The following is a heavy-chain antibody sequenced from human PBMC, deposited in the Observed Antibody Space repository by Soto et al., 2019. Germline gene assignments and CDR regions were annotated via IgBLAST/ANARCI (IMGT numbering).Heavy chain of an antibody. Sequence: SETLSLTCAVSGGSISSGGYSWSWIRQPPGKGLEWIGYIYHSGSTYYNPSLKSRVTISVDRSKNQFSLKLSSVTAADTAVYYCARYVLGDYDSSGYLDAFDIWGQGTMVTVSS. J-gene: IGHJ3*02. CDR3: ARYVLGDYDSSGYLDAFDI. CDR1: GGSISSGGYS. CDR2: IYHSGST. D-gene: IGHD3-22*01. V-gene: IGHV4-30-2*01.